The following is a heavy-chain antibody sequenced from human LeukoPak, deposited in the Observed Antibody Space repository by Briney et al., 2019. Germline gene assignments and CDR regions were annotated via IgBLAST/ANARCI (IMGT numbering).Heavy chain of an antibody. V-gene: IGHV1-8*01. CDR1: GYTFTSYD. Sequence: ASVKVSCKASGYTFTSYDINWVRQATGQGLEWMGWMNPNSGNTGYAQKFQGRVTMTRNTSISTAYMELSSLRSEDTAVYYCAALNWRRSTRGEAGWFDPWGQGTLVTVSS. CDR3: AALNWRRSTRGEAGWFDP. D-gene: IGHD2-21*01. J-gene: IGHJ5*02. CDR2: MNPNSGNT.